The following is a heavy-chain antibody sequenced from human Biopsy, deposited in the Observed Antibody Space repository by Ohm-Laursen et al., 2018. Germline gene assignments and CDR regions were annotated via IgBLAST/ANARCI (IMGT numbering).Heavy chain of an antibody. V-gene: IGHV1-8*01. J-gene: IGHJ5*02. CDR3: GRAVRNQLLTDP. CDR2: LNPVSGNS. D-gene: IGHD1-7*01. Sequence: ASVKVSCKASGYTFTSYDSTWVRQASGQGPEWIGWLNPVSGNSNFGQKFRGRVTVTSDTSISTAYMELSGLTSDDTATYYCGRAVRNQLLTDPWGQGTLVTVTS. CDR1: GYTFTSYD.